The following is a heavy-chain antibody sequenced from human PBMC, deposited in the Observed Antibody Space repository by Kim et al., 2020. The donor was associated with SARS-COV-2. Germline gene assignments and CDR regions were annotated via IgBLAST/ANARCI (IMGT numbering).Heavy chain of an antibody. J-gene: IGHJ4*02. V-gene: IGHV3-30*18. CDR2: ISYDGSNK. CDR3: AKIILGADEYSSSSGRLEDY. CDR1: GFTFSSYG. Sequence: GGSLRLSCAASGFTFSSYGMHWVRQAPGKGLEWVAVISYDGSNKYYADSVKGRFTISRDNSKNTLYLQMNSLRAEDTAVYYCAKIILGADEYSSSSGRLEDYWGQGTLVTVSS. D-gene: IGHD6-6*01.